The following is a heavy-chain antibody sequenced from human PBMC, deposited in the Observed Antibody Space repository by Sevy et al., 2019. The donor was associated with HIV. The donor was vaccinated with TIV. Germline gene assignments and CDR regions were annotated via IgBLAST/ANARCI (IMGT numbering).Heavy chain of an antibody. V-gene: IGHV4-59*01. CDR1: GGSISSYY. Sequence: SETLSLTCTVSGGSISSYYWSWIRQPPGKGLEWIGYIYYSGSTNYNPSLRSRVTISVDTSKNQFSLKLSSVTAADTAVYYCAREVARYYFDYWGQGTLVTVSS. CDR3: AREVARYYFDY. CDR2: IYYSGST. D-gene: IGHD5-12*01. J-gene: IGHJ4*02.